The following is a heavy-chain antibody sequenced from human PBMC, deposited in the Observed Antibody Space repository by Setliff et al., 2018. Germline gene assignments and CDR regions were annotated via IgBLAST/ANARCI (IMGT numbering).Heavy chain of an antibody. CDR3: ARVAGRGRYWYFEL. J-gene: IGHJ2*01. CDR2: ISSSSSTI. V-gene: IGHV3-48*04. CDR1: GFTFSSYA. Sequence: GGSLRLSCAASGFTFSSYAMSWVRQAPVKGLEWVSYISSSSSTIYYADSVKGRFTISRDNAKNSLYRRMNSLRAEDTAVYYCARVAGRGRYWYFELWGRGTLGTVAS.